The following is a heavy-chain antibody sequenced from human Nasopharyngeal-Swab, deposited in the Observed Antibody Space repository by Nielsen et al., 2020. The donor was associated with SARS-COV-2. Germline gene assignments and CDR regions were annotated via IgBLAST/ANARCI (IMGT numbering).Heavy chain of an antibody. CDR3: TRDRGARGYSYGPFRY. CDR2: IRSKAYGGTT. D-gene: IGHD5-18*01. Sequence: WIRQPPGKGLEWVGFIRSKAYGGTTEYAASVKGRFTISRDDSKSIAYLQMNSLKTEDTAVCYCTRDRGARGYSYGPFRYWGQGTLVTVSS. J-gene: IGHJ4*02. V-gene: IGHV3-49*02.